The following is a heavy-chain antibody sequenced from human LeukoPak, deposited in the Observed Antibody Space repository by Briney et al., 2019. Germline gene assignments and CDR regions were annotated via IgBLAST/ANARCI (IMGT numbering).Heavy chain of an antibody. CDR3: AREAVVRVNWFDP. J-gene: IGHJ5*02. D-gene: IGHD3-10*01. V-gene: IGHV4-30-4*01. CDR2: IYYSGST. CDR1: GGSISSGDYY. Sequence: SETLSLTCTVSGGSISSGDYYWSWIRQPPGKSLEWIGYIYYSGSTQYNPSLKSRVAISVDTSKNQFSLKLSSVTAADTAVYYCAREAVVRVNWFDPWGQGTLVTVSS.